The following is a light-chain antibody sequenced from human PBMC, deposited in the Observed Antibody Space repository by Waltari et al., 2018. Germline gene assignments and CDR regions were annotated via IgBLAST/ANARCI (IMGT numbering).Light chain of an antibody. J-gene: IGKJ4*01. CDR2: GAS. Sequence: EIALTQSPGTLSLSPGERATLSCRASQSVTNNLAWYQQKPGQAPRLLIYGASTRATSIPARISGSGSGTEFTLTISSLQSEDFAFYYCQQYNNWPLTFGGGTKVEIK. CDR1: QSVTNN. V-gene: IGKV3-15*01. CDR3: QQYNNWPLT.